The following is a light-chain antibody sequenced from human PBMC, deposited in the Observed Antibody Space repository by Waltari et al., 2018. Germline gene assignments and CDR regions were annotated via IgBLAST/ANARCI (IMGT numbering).Light chain of an antibody. CDR2: DAP. CDR1: QSISSW. CDR3: QQYNSYPMYT. V-gene: IGKV1-5*01. Sequence: DIQMTQSPSTLSASVGDRVTITCRPSQSISSWLAWYQQKPGKAPKLLIYDAPSLESGVPSRFSGSGSGTEFTLTISSLQPDDFATYYCQQYNSYPMYTFGQGTKLEIK. J-gene: IGKJ2*01.